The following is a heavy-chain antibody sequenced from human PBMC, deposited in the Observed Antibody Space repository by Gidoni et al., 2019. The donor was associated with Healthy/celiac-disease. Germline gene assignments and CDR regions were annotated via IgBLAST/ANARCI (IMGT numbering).Heavy chain of an antibody. J-gene: IGHJ4*02. CDR3: ASLTGALYGGNSPDY. Sequence: QVQLVQSGAEVKKPGSPVKVSCKASGGPFSSYAISWVRQAPGQGLEWMGGIFPIIGTANYAQKFQGRVTITADESTSTAYMELSSLRSEDTAVYYCASLTGALYGGNSPDYWGQGTLVTVSS. CDR1: GGPFSSYA. V-gene: IGHV1-69*01. CDR2: IFPIIGTA. D-gene: IGHD2-21*02.